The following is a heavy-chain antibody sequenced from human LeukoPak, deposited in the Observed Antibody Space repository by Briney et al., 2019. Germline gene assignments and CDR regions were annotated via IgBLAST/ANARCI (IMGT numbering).Heavy chain of an antibody. V-gene: IGHV3-23*01. D-gene: IGHD6-19*01. J-gene: IGHJ4*02. CDR2: ISGSGGST. CDR1: GFTFSNYA. CDR3: ACKAGGGWYYFDY. Sequence: PGGSLRLSCAASGFTFSNYAMTWVRQAPRKGLEWVSGISGSGGSTNFADSVKGRFTISRDNSNNTLYLQMNSLRVEDTAVYCCACKAGGGWYYFDYWGQGTLVTVSS.